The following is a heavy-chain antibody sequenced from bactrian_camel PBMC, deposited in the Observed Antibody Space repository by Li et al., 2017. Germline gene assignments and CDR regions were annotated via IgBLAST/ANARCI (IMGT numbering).Heavy chain of an antibody. CDR1: GKC. V-gene: IGHV3S53*01. J-gene: IGHJ4*01. CDR2: LYPRDGHE. CDR3: AAESESVCVLSGLLTRRTYRE. Sequence: HVQLVESGGGSVQAGGSLRLSCATAGKCMGWFRQAPGKEREGVAGLYPRDGHEMYAASVKGRFAISQDTDEGMLYLQMNNLTLDDAGMYYCAAESESVCVLSGLLTRRTYREWGRGTQVTVS. D-gene: IGHD3*01.